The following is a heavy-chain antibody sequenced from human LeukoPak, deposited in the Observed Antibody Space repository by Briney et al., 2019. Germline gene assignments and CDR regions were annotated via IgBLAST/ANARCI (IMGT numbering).Heavy chain of an antibody. CDR2: ISSSSSYI. CDR1: GFTFSSYS. V-gene: IGHV3-21*01. CDR3: ARDKDYYDSSGYYY. D-gene: IGHD3-22*01. J-gene: IGHJ4*02. Sequence: GGSLRLSCAASGFTFSSYSMNGVRQAPGKGLEWVSSISSSSSYIYYADSVKGRFTISRDNAKSSLYLQMNSLRAEDTAVYYCARDKDYYDSSGYYYWGQGTLVTVSS.